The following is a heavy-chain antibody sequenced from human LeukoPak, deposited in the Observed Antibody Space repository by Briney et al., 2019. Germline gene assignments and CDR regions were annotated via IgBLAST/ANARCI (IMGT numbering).Heavy chain of an antibody. CDR3: ATGSLRYCSGGSCLLVY. CDR2: FDPEDGET. V-gene: IGHV1-24*01. CDR1: GYTVTDLS. J-gene: IGHJ4*02. D-gene: IGHD2-15*01. Sequence: ASVKVSCKVSGYTVTDLSIHWVRQAPGKGLEWMGGFDPEDGETIYAQKFQGRVTMTEDTSTDTAYMELSSLRSEDTAVYYCATGSLRYCSGGSCLLVYWGQGTLVTVSS.